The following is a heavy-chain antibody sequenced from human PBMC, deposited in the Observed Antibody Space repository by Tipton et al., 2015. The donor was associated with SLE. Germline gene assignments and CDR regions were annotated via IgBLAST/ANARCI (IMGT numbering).Heavy chain of an antibody. V-gene: IGHV4-59*11. CDR1: GGSISSHY. D-gene: IGHD1-26*01. J-gene: IGHJ6*03. CDR3: ARGVGATDYYYYMDV. CDR2: ISYSGST. Sequence: TLSLTCTVSGGSISSHYWSWIRQPPGKGLEWIGSISYSGSTFYNPSLKSRVTISIDRSKNQFSLKVTSVTAADTAVYYCARGVGATDYYYYMDVWGKGTTVTVSS.